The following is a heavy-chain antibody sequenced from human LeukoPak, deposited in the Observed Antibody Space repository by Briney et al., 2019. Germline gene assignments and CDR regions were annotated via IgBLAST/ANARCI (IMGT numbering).Heavy chain of an antibody. Sequence: GGSLRLSCAASGFTFDDYAMHWVRQAPGKGLEWVSGISWNSGSIGYADSVKGRFTISRDNAKNSLYLQMNSLRAEDTAVYYCAKEGRTGDYLDYWGQGTLVTVSS. V-gene: IGHV3-9*01. CDR2: ISWNSGSI. D-gene: IGHD7-27*01. CDR1: GFTFDDYA. CDR3: AKEGRTGDYLDY. J-gene: IGHJ4*02.